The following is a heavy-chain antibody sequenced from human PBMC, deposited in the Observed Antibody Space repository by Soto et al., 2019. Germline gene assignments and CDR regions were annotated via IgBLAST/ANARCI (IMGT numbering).Heavy chain of an antibody. D-gene: IGHD3-16*01. CDR3: ARGLGGRMDD. J-gene: IGHJ6*02. CDR1: GTIFSSYT. V-gene: IGHV1-69*08. CDR2: IIPILGET. Sequence: QVQLVQSGAEVKKPGSSVRVSCKASGTIFSSYTISWVRQAPGQGLEWMGRIIPILGETNSAQKFQGRVTLTADTSQNTAYMELDSLRLEDAAEYYWARGLGGRMDDWGQGTTVTVSS.